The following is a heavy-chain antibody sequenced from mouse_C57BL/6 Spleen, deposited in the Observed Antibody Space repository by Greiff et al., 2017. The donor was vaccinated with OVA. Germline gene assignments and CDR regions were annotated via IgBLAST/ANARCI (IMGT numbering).Heavy chain of an antibody. CDR3: ARQGYGYDSAWFAY. V-gene: IGHV5-12*01. Sequence: EVHLVESGGGLVQPGGSLKLSCAASGFTFSDSYMYWVRQTPEKRLEWVAYISNGGGRTYYPDTVKGRFTISRDNAKNTLYLQMSRLKSEDTAMYYCARQGYGYDSAWFAYWGQGTLVTVSA. J-gene: IGHJ3*01. CDR2: ISNGGGRT. CDR1: GFTFSDSY. D-gene: IGHD2-2*01.